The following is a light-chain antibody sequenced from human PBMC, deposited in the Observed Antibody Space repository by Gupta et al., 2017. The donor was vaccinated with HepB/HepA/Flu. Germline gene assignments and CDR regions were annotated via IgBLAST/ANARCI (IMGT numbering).Light chain of an antibody. CDR2: KDS. CDR1: AKPRQY. Sequence: SYELTQPPSVSVSPGQTARITCSGDAKPRQYFYWYQQKPGQAPILIIYKDSQRPSGIPDRFSGATSGTTVTLTISGAQAEDEADYYCQSADSSGTYRLFGGGTRLTVL. J-gene: IGLJ2*01. V-gene: IGLV3-25*03. CDR3: QSADSSGTYRL.